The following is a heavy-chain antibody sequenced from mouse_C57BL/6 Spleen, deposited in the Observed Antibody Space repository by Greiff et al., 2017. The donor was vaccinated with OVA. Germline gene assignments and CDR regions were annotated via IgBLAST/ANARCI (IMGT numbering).Heavy chain of an antibody. D-gene: IGHD2-5*01. CDR3: ASPYYSNYEGVFGY. J-gene: IGHJ2*01. Sequence: VQLKESGGDLVKPGGSLKLSCAASGFTFSSYGMSWVRQTPDKRLEWVATISSGGSYTYYPDSVKGRFTISRDNAKNTLYLQMSSLKSEDTAMYYCASPYYSNYEGVFGYWGQGTTLTVSS. V-gene: IGHV5-6*01. CDR1: GFTFSSYG. CDR2: ISSGGSYT.